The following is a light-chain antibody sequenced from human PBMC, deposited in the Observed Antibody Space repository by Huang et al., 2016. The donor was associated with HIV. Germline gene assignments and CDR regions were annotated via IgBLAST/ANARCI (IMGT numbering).Light chain of an antibody. CDR2: DAS. CDR3: QQYNSYPYT. J-gene: IGKJ2*01. CDR1: QSISSW. Sequence: DIQMTQSPSTLSASVGDRVTITCRASQSISSWLAWYQQKPGKAPKLLIYDASSLESGVPSRSSGSGSGTEFTLRISSLQPDNFATYDCQQYNSYPYTFGQGTKLEIK. V-gene: IGKV1-5*01.